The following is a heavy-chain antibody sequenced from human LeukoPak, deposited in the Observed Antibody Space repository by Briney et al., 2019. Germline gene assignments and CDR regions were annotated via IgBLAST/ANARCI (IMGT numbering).Heavy chain of an antibody. D-gene: IGHD6-6*01. CDR1: GDSVSSNSAA. V-gene: IGHV6-1*01. J-gene: IGHJ4*02. CDR3: VRGLGARPGVYFDY. Sequence: SQTLSLTCAISGDSVSSNSAAWNWIRQSPSRGLEWLGRAYYRSKWYIDYAVSVKSRIPTSPDTSKMLFSLQLSFVIPEDTVVYYCVRGLGARPGVYFDYWGQGTLVTVSS. CDR2: AYYRSKWYI.